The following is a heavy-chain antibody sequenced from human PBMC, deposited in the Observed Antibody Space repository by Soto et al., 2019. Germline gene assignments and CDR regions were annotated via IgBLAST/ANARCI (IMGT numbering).Heavy chain of an antibody. CDR2: ISGSGGST. V-gene: IGHV3-23*01. CDR1: GFTFSSYA. D-gene: IGHD3-3*01. Sequence: PGGSLRLSCAASGFTFSSYAMSWVRQAPGKGLEWVSAISGSGGSTYYADSVKGRFTISRDNSKNTLYLQMNSLRAEDTAVYYCAKERERFLEWFVPYYFDYWGQGTLVTVSS. J-gene: IGHJ4*02. CDR3: AKERERFLEWFVPYYFDY.